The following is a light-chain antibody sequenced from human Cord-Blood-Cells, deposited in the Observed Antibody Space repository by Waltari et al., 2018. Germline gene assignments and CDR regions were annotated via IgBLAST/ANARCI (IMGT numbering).Light chain of an antibody. CDR3: CSYAGSYTYV. CDR1: SSDVGGYNY. J-gene: IGLJ1*01. CDR2: DVS. V-gene: IGLV2-11*01. Sequence: QSALTQPRSVSGSPGQSVTISCTGTSSDVGGYNYVSWYQQHPGKAPKLMLYDVSNRPSGVPDRFSGSKSGNTASLTISVLQAEDEADYYCCSYAGSYTYVFGTGTKVTVL.